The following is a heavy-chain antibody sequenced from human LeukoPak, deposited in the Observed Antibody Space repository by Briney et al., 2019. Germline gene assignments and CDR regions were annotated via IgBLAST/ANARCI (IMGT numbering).Heavy chain of an antibody. CDR3: ARGRGWCTFDI. Sequence: GGSLRLSCAASGFTFSSYDMHWVRQGTGKGLEWVSAIGTDGDTYYRGSVKGRFTTSRENAKNSLYLQMNRLRVGYMAVYYCARGRGWCTFDIWGQGTMVTVSS. CDR2: IGTDGDT. CDR1: GFTFSSYD. D-gene: IGHD2-8*01. J-gene: IGHJ3*02. V-gene: IGHV3-13*04.